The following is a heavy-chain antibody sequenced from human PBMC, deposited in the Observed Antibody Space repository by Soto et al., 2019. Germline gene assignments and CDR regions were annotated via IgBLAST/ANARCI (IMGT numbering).Heavy chain of an antibody. CDR1: GGSFSGYY. CDR2: INHSGST. D-gene: IGHD3-22*01. Sequence: QVQLQQWGAGLLKPSETLSLTCAVYGGSFSGYYWSWIRQPPGKGLEWIGEINHSGSTNYNPSLKSRVTISVDTSKNQFSLKLSSVTAADTAVYYCARVSRIARTRGFDPWGQGTLVTVSS. CDR3: ARVSRIARTRGFDP. V-gene: IGHV4-34*01. J-gene: IGHJ5*02.